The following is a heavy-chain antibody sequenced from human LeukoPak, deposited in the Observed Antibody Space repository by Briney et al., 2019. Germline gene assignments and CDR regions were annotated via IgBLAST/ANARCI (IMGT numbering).Heavy chain of an antibody. Sequence: PSETLSLTCTVSGGSISSYYWSWIRQPPGKGLERIGYIDYSGTTDYNPPLKSRVTISVDKSKNQFSLKLSSVTAADTAVYCCARQGPRYCSGGSCYHWFDPWGQGTLVTVSS. D-gene: IGHD2-15*01. CDR2: IDYSGTT. CDR1: GGSISSYY. CDR3: ARQGPRYCSGGSCYHWFDP. V-gene: IGHV4-59*08. J-gene: IGHJ5*02.